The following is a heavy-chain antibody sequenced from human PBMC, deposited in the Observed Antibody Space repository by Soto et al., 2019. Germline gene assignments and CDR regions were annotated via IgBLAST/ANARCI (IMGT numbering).Heavy chain of an antibody. J-gene: IGHJ2*01. CDR1: GGTFSSYA. D-gene: IGHD6-19*01. CDR3: HTSSGLDPNWYFDL. V-gene: IGHV1-69*01. Sequence: QVQLVQSGAEVKKPGSSVKVSCKASGGTFSSYAISWVRQAPGQGLEWMGGIIPIFGTANYAQKFQGRVTINADESTSTAYLGLSRLRSEDTAVYYFHTSSGLDPNWYFDLWGRGTLVTVSS. CDR2: IIPIFGTA.